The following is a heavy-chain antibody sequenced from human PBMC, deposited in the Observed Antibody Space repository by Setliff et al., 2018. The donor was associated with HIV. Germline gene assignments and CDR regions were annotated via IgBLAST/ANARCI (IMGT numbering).Heavy chain of an antibody. CDR3: ARIFYYSAGSYSLDY. CDR1: VDTFSNYA. J-gene: IGHJ4*01. V-gene: IGHV1-69*06. Sequence: SVKVSCKASVDTFSNYAISWVRQAPGQGLEWMGGIMPICSTANYAQKFEGRVTITADKSTSTAYMEVNSLRFEDTAVYYCARIFYYSAGSYSLDYWGQETLVTVSS. D-gene: IGHD3-10*01. CDR2: IMPICSTA.